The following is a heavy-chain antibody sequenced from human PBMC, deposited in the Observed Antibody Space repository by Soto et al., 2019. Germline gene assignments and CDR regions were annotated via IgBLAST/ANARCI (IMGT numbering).Heavy chain of an antibody. CDR3: ARDLGGPNYYGSGSYFYYYGMDV. V-gene: IGHV1-69*06. CDR1: GGTFSSYA. J-gene: IGHJ6*02. D-gene: IGHD3-10*01. Sequence: SVKVSCKASGGTFSSYAISWVRQAPGQGLEWMGGIIPIFGTANYAQKFQGRVTITADKSTSTAYTELSSLRSEDTAVYYCARDLGGPNYYGSGSYFYYYGMDVWGQGTTVTVSS. CDR2: IIPIFGTA.